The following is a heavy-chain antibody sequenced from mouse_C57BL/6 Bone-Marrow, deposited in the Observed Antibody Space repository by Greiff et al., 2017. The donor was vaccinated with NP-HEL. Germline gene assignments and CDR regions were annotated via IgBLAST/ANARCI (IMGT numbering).Heavy chain of an antibody. CDR2: IYPRSGNT. CDR1: GYTFTSYG. Sequence: QVQLQQSGAELARPGASVKLSCKASGYTFTSYGISWVKQRTGQGLEWIGEIYPRSGNTYYNEKFKGKATLTADKSSSTAYMELRSLTFEDSAVYFCARRGCYYAMDYWGQGTSVTVSS. CDR3: ARRGCYYAMDY. J-gene: IGHJ4*01. V-gene: IGHV1-81*01.